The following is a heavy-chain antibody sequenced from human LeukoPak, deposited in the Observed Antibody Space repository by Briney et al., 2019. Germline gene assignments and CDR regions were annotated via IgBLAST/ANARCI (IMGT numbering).Heavy chain of an antibody. Sequence: GGSLRLSCAASGFTFSSYSMNWVRQAPGKGLDWVSSISSGSDSIFYADSVRDRFTISRDNAKNSLYLQMSSLRAEDTAVYYCTRDLVGAIADAFDIWGQGTKVTVSS. V-gene: IGHV3-21*01. CDR1: GFTFSSYS. J-gene: IGHJ3*02. CDR3: TRDLVGAIADAFDI. D-gene: IGHD1-26*01. CDR2: ISSGSDSI.